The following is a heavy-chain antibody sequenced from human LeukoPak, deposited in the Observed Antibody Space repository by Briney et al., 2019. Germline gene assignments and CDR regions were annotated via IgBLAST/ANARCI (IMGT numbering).Heavy chain of an antibody. Sequence: PGGSLRLSCAASGFTFDDYAMHWVRQSPGKGLQWVSFISWDSRSVYYADSVKGRFAISRDNNKKSVFLQMNSLTAEDTAFYYCARDSQDCSASTCYFDYWGQGTLVTVS. V-gene: IGHV3-43D*03. CDR2: ISWDSRSV. J-gene: IGHJ4*02. CDR1: GFTFDDYA. CDR3: ARDSQDCSASTCYFDY. D-gene: IGHD2-15*01.